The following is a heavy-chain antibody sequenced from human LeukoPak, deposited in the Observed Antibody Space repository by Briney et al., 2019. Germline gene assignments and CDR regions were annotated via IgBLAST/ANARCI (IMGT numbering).Heavy chain of an antibody. D-gene: IGHD3-16*02. V-gene: IGHV4-39*07. Sequence: SETLSLTCTVSGGSISSSSYYWGWIRQPPGKGLEWIGSIYYSGSTYYNPSLKSRVTISVDTSKNQFSLKLSSVTAADTAVYYCARGSYDYVWGSYRQVDYWGQGTLVTVSS. J-gene: IGHJ4*02. CDR2: IYYSGST. CDR1: GGSISSSSYY. CDR3: ARGSYDYVWGSYRQVDY.